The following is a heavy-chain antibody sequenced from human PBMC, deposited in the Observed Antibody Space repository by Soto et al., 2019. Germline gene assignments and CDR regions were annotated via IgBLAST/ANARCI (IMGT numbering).Heavy chain of an antibody. D-gene: IGHD3-22*01. CDR2: IYYSGST. J-gene: IGHJ3*02. V-gene: IGHV4-30-4*01. CDR3: ARARRYYDSSGHPPRAFDI. Sequence: PSETLSLTCTVSGGSISSGDYYWSWIRQPPGKGLEWIGYIYYSGSTYYNPSLKSRVTISVDTSKNQFSLKLSSVTAADTAVYYCARARRYYDSSGHPPRAFDIWGQGTMVTVS. CDR1: GGSISSGDYY.